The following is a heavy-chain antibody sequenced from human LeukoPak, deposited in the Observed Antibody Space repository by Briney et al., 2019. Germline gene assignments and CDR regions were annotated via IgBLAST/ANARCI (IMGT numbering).Heavy chain of an antibody. Sequence: SETLSLTCAVYGGSFSGYYWSWIRQPPGKGLEWIGEINHSGSTNYNPSLKSRDTISVDTSKNQFSLKLSSVTAADTAVYYCARNPSGWYGSIDYWGQGTLVTVSS. CDR1: GGSFSGYY. CDR3: ARNPSGWYGSIDY. D-gene: IGHD6-19*01. V-gene: IGHV4-34*01. CDR2: INHSGST. J-gene: IGHJ4*02.